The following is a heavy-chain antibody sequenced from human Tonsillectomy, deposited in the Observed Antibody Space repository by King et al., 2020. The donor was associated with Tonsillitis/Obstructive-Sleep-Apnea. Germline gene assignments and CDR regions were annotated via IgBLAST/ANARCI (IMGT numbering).Heavy chain of an antibody. V-gene: IGHV4-39*01. D-gene: IGHD5-18*01. J-gene: IGHJ4*02. CDR2: IYYSGST. CDR1: GGSISSSSYY. Sequence: LQLQESGPGLVKPSETLSLTCTVSGGSISSSSYYWGWIRQPPGKGLEWIGNIYYSGSTYYNPSLKSRVTISVDTSKNQFSLKLSSVTAADSSVYYCARHRYIYGLFDYWGQGTLVTVSS. CDR3: ARHRYIYGLFDY.